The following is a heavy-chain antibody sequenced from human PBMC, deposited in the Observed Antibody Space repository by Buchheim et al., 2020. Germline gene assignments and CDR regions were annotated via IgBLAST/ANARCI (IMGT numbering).Heavy chain of an antibody. CDR2: INTYNGFT. V-gene: IGHV1-18*01. CDR1: GYSFSSYG. CDR3: ARVNSGSAPGRWLDA. Sequence: QSQVVQSGSEVKKPGASVTLSCKASGYSFSSYGITWVRRAPGQGLEWIGWINTYNGFTKYVQKFQCRVTLTTNRPTSTAYMELRSLRSDDTAVYHCARVNSGSAPGRWLDAWGQGTL. D-gene: IGHD1-26*01. J-gene: IGHJ5*02.